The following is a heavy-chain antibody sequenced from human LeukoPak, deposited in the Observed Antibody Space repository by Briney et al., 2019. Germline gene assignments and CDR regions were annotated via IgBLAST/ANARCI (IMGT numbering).Heavy chain of an antibody. CDR1: GGSFSGYY. CDR2: INHSGST. CDR3: ARGSNYHIYPSRLLPGYFQH. J-gene: IGHJ1*01. V-gene: IGHV4-34*01. D-gene: IGHD4-11*01. Sequence: SETLSLTCAVYGGSFSGYYWSWIRQPPGKGLEWFGEINHSGSTNYNPSLKSRVNISGDTSKNQFSLKMSSVTAADTAVYYCARGSNYHIYPSRLLPGYFQHWGQGTLVTVSS.